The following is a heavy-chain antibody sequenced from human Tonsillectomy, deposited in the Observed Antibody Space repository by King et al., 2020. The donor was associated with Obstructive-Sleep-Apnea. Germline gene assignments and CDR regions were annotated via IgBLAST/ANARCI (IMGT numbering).Heavy chain of an antibody. J-gene: IGHJ4*02. V-gene: IGHV1-8*01. D-gene: IGHD1-26*01. CDR3: ARVGSSGSYYLSDY. CDR1: GYTFTSYD. Sequence: QLVQSGAEVKKPGASVKVSCKASGYTFTSYDINWVRQATGQGLEWMGCMNPNSGNTAYAQKFQGRVTMTRNTSITTAYMELSSLRSEDTAVYYCARVGSSGSYYLSDYWGQGTLVTVSS. CDR2: MNPNSGNT.